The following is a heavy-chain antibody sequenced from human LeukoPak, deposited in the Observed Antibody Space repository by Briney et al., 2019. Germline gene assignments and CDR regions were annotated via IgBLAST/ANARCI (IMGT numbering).Heavy chain of an antibody. D-gene: IGHD4-17*01. J-gene: IGHJ4*02. CDR3: ATHGGTTVMFDY. Sequence: SETLSLTCTVSGGSVSSGSYYWSWIRQPPGKGLEWIGYIYYSGSTNYNPSLKSRVTISVDTSKNQFSLKLSSVTAADTAVYYCATHGGTTVMFDYWGQGTLVTVSS. V-gene: IGHV4-61*01. CDR2: IYYSGST. CDR1: GGSVSSGSYY.